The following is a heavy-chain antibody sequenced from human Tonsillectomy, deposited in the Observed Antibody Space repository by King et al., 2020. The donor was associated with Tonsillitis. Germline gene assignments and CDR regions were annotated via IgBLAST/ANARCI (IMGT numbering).Heavy chain of an antibody. D-gene: IGHD3-22*01. CDR2: IRYDGSNK. CDR3: AKESGYYYDSSGYTPAPFDY. Sequence: VQLVQSGGGVVQPGGSLRLSCAASGFTFSSYGMHWVRQAPGKGLEWVAFIRYDGSNKYYADSVKGRFTISRDNSKNTLYLQMNSLRAEDKAVYYCAKESGYYYDSSGYTPAPFDYWGQGTLVTVSS. V-gene: IGHV3-30*02. J-gene: IGHJ4*02. CDR1: GFTFSSYG.